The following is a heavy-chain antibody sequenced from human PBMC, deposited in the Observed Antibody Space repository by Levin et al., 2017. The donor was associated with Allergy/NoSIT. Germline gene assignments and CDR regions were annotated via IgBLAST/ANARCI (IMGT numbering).Heavy chain of an antibody. D-gene: IGHD6-13*01. CDR3: AKRGPYSSSWYTYFDY. J-gene: IGHJ4*02. CDR2: IYYSGNT. CDR1: GASISSNIYY. Sequence: SETLSLTCAVSGASISSNIYYWGWVRQPPGKGLEWIGTIYYSGNTYYTPSLKSRVTISVDTSKNQFSLRLSSLTAADTAVYYCAKRGPYSSSWYTYFDYWGQGTRVTVSS. V-gene: IGHV4-39*01.